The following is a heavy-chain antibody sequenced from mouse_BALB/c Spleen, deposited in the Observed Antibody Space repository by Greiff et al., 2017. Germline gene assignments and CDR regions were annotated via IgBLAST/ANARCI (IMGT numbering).Heavy chain of an antibody. CDR3: ARDYCGSSEAMGY. J-gene: IGHJ4*01. CDR2: IDPANGNT. CDR1: GFNIKDTY. Sequence: EVNVVESGAELVKPGASVKLSCTASGFNIKDTYMHWVKQRPEQGLEWIGRIDPANGNTKYDPKFQGKATITADTSSNTAYLQLSSLTSEDTTVYYCARDYCGSSEAMGYWGQGTSVTVSS. D-gene: IGHD1-1*01. V-gene: IGHV14-3*02.